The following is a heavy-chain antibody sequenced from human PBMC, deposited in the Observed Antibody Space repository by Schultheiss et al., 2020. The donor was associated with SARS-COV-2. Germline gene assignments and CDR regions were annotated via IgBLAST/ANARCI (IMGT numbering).Heavy chain of an antibody. J-gene: IGHJ4*02. CDR1: GFTFSSYA. Sequence: GGSLRLSCAASGFTFSSYAMHWVRQAPGKGLVWVSRINSDGSSTSYADSVKGRFTISRDNSKNTLYLQMNSLRAEDTAVYYCARDFDYYDSRNFDYWGQGTLVTVSS. CDR2: INSDGSST. V-gene: IGHV3-74*01. CDR3: ARDFDYYDSRNFDY. D-gene: IGHD3-22*01.